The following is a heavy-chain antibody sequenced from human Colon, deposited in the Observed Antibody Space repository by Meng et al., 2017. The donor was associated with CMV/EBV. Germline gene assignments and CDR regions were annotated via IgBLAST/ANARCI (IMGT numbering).Heavy chain of an antibody. D-gene: IGHD1-26*01. J-gene: IGHJ4*02. CDR1: GGSFSGYY. CDR3: ARGVGGSRKMKY. CDR2: INHSGST. Sequence: GSLRLSCAVYGGSFSGYYWSWIRQPPGKGLEWIGEINHSGSTNYNPSLKSRVTIVVDTSKNQFSLKLSSATAADTAVYYCARGVGGSRKMKYWGQGTLVTVSS. V-gene: IGHV4-34*01.